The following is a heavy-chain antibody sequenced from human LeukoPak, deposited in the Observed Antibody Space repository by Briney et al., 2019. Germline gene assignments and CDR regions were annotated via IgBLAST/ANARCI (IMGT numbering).Heavy chain of an antibody. D-gene: IGHD6-13*01. Sequence: AETLSLTCTVSGGSINYSSYYWGWIRQPPGKGLEWIGSIYYTGSTYYSPSLKSRVTISVDTSKNQFSLKLSSVTAADTAVYYCAREIPDSKDRYWFDPWGQGTLVTVSS. J-gene: IGHJ5*02. CDR2: IYYTGST. CDR1: GGSINYSSYY. V-gene: IGHV4-39*01. CDR3: AREIPDSKDRYWFDP.